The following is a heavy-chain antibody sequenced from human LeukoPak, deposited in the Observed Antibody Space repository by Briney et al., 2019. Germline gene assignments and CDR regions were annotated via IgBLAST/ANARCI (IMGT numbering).Heavy chain of an antibody. D-gene: IGHD3-10*01. CDR2: IYTSGST. CDR3: ARVKMVRGVIMKDY. V-gene: IGHV4-61*02. J-gene: IGHJ4*02. CDR1: GGSISSGSYY. Sequence: PSQTLSLTCPVSGGSISSGSYYWSWIRQPAGRGLEWIGRIYTSGSTNYNPSLKSRVTISVDTSKNQFSLKLSSVAAADTAVYYCARVKMVRGVIMKDYWGQGTLVTVSS.